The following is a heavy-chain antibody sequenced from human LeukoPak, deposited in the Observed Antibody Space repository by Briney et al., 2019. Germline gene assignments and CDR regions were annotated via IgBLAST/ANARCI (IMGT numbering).Heavy chain of an antibody. D-gene: IGHD3-10*01. CDR2: ISYDGSNK. Sequence: GRSLRLSCAASGFTFSSYAMHWVRQAPGKGLEWVAVISYDGSNKYYADSVKGRFTISRDNSKNTLYLQMNSLRAEDTAVYYCARDGPMAAYYFDYRGQGTLVTVSS. V-gene: IGHV3-30*01. J-gene: IGHJ4*02. CDR3: ARDGPMAAYYFDY. CDR1: GFTFSSYA.